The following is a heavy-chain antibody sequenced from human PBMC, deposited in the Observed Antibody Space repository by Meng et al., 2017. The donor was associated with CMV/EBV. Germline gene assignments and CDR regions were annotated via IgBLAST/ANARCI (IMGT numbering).Heavy chain of an antibody. CDR2: IYYSGST. Sequence: LQESGHGLVNPSATLSLTCTVSGGSISSSSYYWGWIRQPPGKGLEWIGSIYYSGSTYYNPSLKSRVTISVDTSKNQFSLKLSSVTAADTAVYYCARDAGHYDILTGYSYWGQGTLVTVSS. D-gene: IGHD3-9*01. CDR1: GGSISSSSYY. J-gene: IGHJ4*02. CDR3: ARDAGHYDILTGYSY. V-gene: IGHV4-39*07.